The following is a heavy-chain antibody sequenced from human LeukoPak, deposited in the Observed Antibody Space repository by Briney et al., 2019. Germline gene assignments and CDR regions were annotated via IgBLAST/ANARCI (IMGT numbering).Heavy chain of an antibody. CDR2: INTNTGNP. CDR1: GYTFTSYA. J-gene: IGHJ6*02. Sequence: ASVQVSCQASGYTFTSYAMNWVRQAPGQGLEWMGWINTNTGNPTYAQGFTGRFVFSLDTSVSTAYLQISSLKAEDTAVYYCARDWDIVVVVAATGRDYYYYYGMDVWGQGTTVTVSS. V-gene: IGHV7-4-1*02. CDR3: ARDWDIVVVVAATGRDYYYYYGMDV. D-gene: IGHD2-15*01.